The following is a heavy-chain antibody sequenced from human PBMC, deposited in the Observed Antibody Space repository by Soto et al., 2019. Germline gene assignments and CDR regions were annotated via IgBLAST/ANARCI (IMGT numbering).Heavy chain of an antibody. J-gene: IGHJ4*02. Sequence: GSLRLSCAASGFTFSSYSMNWVRQAPGKGLEWVSSISSSSSYIYYADSVKGRFTISRDNAKNSLYLQMNSLRAEDTAVYYCAMLADSRLNGNDYWGKGTRLTVSS. CDR1: GFTFSSYS. CDR3: AMLADSRLNGNDY. D-gene: IGHD3-22*01. CDR2: ISSSSSYI. V-gene: IGHV3-21*01.